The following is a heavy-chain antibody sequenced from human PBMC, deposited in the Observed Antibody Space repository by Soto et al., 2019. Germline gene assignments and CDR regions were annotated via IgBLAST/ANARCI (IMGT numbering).Heavy chain of an antibody. J-gene: IGHJ4*02. CDR1: GYPFSAFD. Sequence: QVQLVQSGAEVKKPGASVKVSCEASGYPFSAFDINWVRQAGGQGLEWMGWMNPDSGDTAFAQRFQDRITMTRYTSISTAYMELSRITSDDTAVYFCVRQPGGVATPGDDYWGQGTLVTVSS. D-gene: IGHD2-15*01. CDR2: MNPDSGDT. CDR3: VRQPGGVATPGDDY. V-gene: IGHV1-8*01.